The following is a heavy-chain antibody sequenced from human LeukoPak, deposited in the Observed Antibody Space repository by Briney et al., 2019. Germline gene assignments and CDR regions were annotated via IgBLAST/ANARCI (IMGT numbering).Heavy chain of an antibody. Sequence: PGGSLRLSCAVSGFTFSDFWMSWVRQAPGKGLEWVANINPARSDKEYADSVKGRFTISRDNGKRSLYLQMNSLRAEDTAVYYCVRDRRPDAFDIWGQGTMVTVSS. CDR1: GFTFSDFW. CDR2: INPARSDK. J-gene: IGHJ3*02. CDR3: VRDRRPDAFDI. V-gene: IGHV3-7*03.